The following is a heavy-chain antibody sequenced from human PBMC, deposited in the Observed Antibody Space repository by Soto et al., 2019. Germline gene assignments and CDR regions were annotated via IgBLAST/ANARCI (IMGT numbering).Heavy chain of an antibody. D-gene: IGHD1-20*01. CDR3: TTDDITGTTTTTPYYGMDV. J-gene: IGHJ6*02. Sequence: GGSLRLSCAASGFTFSNAWMSWVRQAPGKGLEWGGRIKSKTDGGTTDYAAPVKGRFTISRDDSKNTLYLQMNSLKTEDTAVYYCTTDDITGTTTTTPYYGMDVWGQGTTVTVSS. CDR1: GFTFSNAW. V-gene: IGHV3-15*01. CDR2: IKSKTDGGTT.